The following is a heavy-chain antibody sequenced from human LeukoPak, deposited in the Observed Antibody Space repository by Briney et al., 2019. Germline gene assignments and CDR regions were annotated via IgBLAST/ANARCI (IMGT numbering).Heavy chain of an antibody. Sequence: GGSLRLSCAASGFTFRTYSIHWVRQAPGKGLEWVTVVSADGRTQLYSDSVKGRFTVSRDNSLNTLHLQMNSLKTEDTAVYYCARATGDGRHASDIWGQGTIVTVSS. CDR1: GFTFRTYS. CDR2: VSADGRTQ. V-gene: IGHV3-30*03. J-gene: IGHJ3*02. D-gene: IGHD7-27*01. CDR3: ARATGDGRHASDI.